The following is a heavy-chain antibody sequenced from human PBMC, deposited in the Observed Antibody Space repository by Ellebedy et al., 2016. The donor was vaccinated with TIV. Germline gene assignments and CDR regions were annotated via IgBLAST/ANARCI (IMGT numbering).Heavy chain of an antibody. CDR2: IGSSSTTI. CDR3: AREIFLWSLGNYYYGMDV. Sequence: GESLKISXAASGFAFSSYAMHWVRQAPGKGLAWVSYIGSSSTTIYYADSVKGRFTVSRDNVKNSLYLQLNSLSAEDTAVYYCAREIFLWSLGNYYYGMDVWGHGTTVIVSS. D-gene: IGHD3-10*01. J-gene: IGHJ6*02. V-gene: IGHV3-48*04. CDR1: GFAFSSYA.